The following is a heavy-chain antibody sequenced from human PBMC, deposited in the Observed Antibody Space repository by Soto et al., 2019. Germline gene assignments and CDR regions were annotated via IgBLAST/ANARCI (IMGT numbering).Heavy chain of an antibody. Sequence: SETLSLTCTVSGGSISSGGYYWSWIRQHPGKGLEWIGYIYNSGSTYYNPYLKSRITISVNTSKNQFSLKLSSVTAADTAVYYGARDRGAMTPLYYYYGMDVWGQGTTVTVSS. CDR2: IYNSGST. D-gene: IGHD1-26*01. CDR1: GGSISSGGYY. CDR3: ARDRGAMTPLYYYYGMDV. V-gene: IGHV4-31*03. J-gene: IGHJ6*02.